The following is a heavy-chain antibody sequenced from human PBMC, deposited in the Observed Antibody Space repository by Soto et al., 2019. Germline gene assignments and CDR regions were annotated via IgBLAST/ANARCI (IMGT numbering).Heavy chain of an antibody. D-gene: IGHD4-4*01. Sequence: SGPTLVNPTQTLTLTCTFSGFSLSASGVAVGWIRQPPGKALEWLALIYWDDDKHFTPSLKTRLTITKDASKNQVVLTMANMDPVDTATYYCARTYYSDDFSYWGQGLLVTVSS. J-gene: IGHJ4*02. CDR3: ARTYYSDDFSY. CDR1: GFSLSASGVA. V-gene: IGHV2-5*02. CDR2: IYWDDDK.